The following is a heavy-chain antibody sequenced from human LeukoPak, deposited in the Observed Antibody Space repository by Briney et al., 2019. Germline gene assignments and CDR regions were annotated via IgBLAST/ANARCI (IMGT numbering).Heavy chain of an antibody. D-gene: IGHD2-2*02. CDR2: INHSGST. CDR1: GGSFSVYY. CDR3: ARRYCSSTSCYSPYNWFDP. J-gene: IGHJ5*02. Sequence: NPSETLSLTCAVYGGSFSVYYWSWIRQPPGKGLEWIGEINHSGSTNYNPSLKSRVTISVDTSKNQFSLKLSSVTAADTAVYYCARRYCSSTSCYSPYNWFDPWGQGTLVTVSS. V-gene: IGHV4-34*01.